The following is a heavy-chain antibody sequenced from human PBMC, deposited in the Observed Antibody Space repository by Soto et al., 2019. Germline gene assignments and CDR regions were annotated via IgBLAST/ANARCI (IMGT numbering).Heavy chain of an antibody. J-gene: IGHJ5*02. V-gene: IGHV4-34*01. D-gene: IGHD6-6*01. CDR3: ASRSSSYWFDP. CDR1: GGSFSGYY. CDR2: INHSGST. Sequence: SDTLSVTCAVYGGSFSGYYWSGIRQPPGKGLEWIGEINHSGSTNYNPSLKSRVTISVDTSKNQFSLKLSSVTAADTAVYYCASRSSSYWFDPWGQGTLVTVSS.